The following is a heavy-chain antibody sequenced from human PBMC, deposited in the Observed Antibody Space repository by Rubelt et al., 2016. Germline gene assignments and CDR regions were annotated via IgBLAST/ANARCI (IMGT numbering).Heavy chain of an antibody. CDR3: AREGVAGRRFDP. V-gene: IGHV4-34*01. Sequence: QVQLQQWGAGLLKPSETLSLTCAVYGGSFSGYYWSWIRQPPGKGLEWIGEINHSGSTNYNPSLKGGVTISVETSKNQFSRKLSSVTAADTAVYYCAREGVAGRRFDPWGQGTLSPSPQ. J-gene: IGHJ5*02. CDR2: INHSGST. CDR1: GGSFSGYY. D-gene: IGHD6-19*01.